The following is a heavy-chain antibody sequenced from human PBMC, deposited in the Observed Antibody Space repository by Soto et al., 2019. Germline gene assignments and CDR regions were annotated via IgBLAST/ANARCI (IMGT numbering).Heavy chain of an antibody. J-gene: IGHJ3*02. Sequence: QVQLVESGGGVVQPGRSLRLSCAASGFTFSSYGMHWVRQAPGKGLEWVAVISYDGSNKYYADSVKGRFTISRDNSKNTLYLQMNSLRAEDTAVYYCAKDVGSWRARRDAFDIWGQGTMVTVSS. D-gene: IGHD3-3*01. CDR1: GFTFSSYG. CDR2: ISYDGSNK. CDR3: AKDVGSWRARRDAFDI. V-gene: IGHV3-30*18.